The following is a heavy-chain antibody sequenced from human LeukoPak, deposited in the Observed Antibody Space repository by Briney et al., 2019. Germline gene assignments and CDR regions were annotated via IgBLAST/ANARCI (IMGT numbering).Heavy chain of an antibody. D-gene: IGHD5-12*01. CDR3: ARDSGFAPMDV. Sequence: GGSLRLSCAASGFTFDDYGMSWVRQAPGKGLEWVSGINWDGGSTGYADSVKGRFTISRDNAKNSLYLQMNSLRAEDTALYYCARDSGFAPMDVWGKGTTVTVSS. V-gene: IGHV3-20*04. CDR2: INWDGGST. J-gene: IGHJ6*03. CDR1: GFTFDDYG.